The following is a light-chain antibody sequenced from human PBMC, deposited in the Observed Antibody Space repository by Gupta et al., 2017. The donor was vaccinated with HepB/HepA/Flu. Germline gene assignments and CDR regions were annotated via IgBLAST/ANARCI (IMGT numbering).Light chain of an antibody. J-gene: IGKJ2*01. CDR2: AAS. V-gene: IGKV1-39*01. Sequence: DIQMTQSPSSLSASVGDRVTITCRASQSISSYLNWYQQKPGKAPKLLIYAASSVQSGVPSRFSGSGSVTDFTLTISSLQPEDFATYYCQQSDSTPLTFGQGTKLEIK. CDR1: QSISSY. CDR3: QQSDSTPLT.